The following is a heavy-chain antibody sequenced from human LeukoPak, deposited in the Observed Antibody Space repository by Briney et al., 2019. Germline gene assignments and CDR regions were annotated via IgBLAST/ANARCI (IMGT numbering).Heavy chain of an antibody. V-gene: IGHV1-69*13. CDR3: ARPITGTTDYGY. Sequence: GASVKLSCKASGGTFISYAISWVRQAPGQGLEWMGGIIPIFGTANYAQKFQGRVTITADESTSTAYMELSSLRSEDTAVYYCARPITGTTDYGYWGQGTLVTVSS. D-gene: IGHD1-20*01. J-gene: IGHJ4*02. CDR1: GGTFISYA. CDR2: IIPIFGTA.